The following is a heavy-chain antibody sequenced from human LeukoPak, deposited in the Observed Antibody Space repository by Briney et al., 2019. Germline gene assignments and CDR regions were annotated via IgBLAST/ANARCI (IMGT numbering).Heavy chain of an antibody. CDR2: INWNGGVT. CDR3: AREGRGSHSGY. V-gene: IGHV3-20*04. Sequence: PGGSLRLSCAASGFTFSNYNMNWVRQAPGKGLEWVSHINWNGGVTGYADSVKGRFTISRDNAKNSLYLQMNSLRAEDTAVYYCAREGRGSHSGYWGQGTLVTVSS. CDR1: GFTFSNYN. J-gene: IGHJ4*02. D-gene: IGHD3-16*01.